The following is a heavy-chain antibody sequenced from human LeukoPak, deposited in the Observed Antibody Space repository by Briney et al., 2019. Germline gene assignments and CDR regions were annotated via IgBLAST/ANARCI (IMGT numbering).Heavy chain of an antibody. CDR3: ARRGLNNNYADAFDI. D-gene: IGHD3-16*01. CDR1: GYSFTTYW. CDR2: IYPDDSDT. Sequence: GESLKISCKGSGYSFTTYWIGWVRQMPRKGLEWMGIIYPDDSDTTYSPSFQGQVTISADKSISTAYLQWSSLKASDTAMYYCARRGLNNNYADAFDIWGQGTMVTVAS. V-gene: IGHV5-51*01. J-gene: IGHJ3*02.